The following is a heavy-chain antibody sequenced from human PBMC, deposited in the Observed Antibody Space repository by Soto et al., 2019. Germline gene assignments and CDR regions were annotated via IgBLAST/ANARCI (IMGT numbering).Heavy chain of an antibody. Sequence: ASVKVSCKASGYTFTGYYMHWVRQDPGHGLEWMGWINPNSGGTIYAQKFQGWVTMTMYTSISTAYMELSSLRSDDTAVYYCARGQDKEQLVDYWGQGTLVTVSS. D-gene: IGHD6-13*01. V-gene: IGHV1-2*04. CDR2: INPNSGGT. CDR1: GYTFTGYY. J-gene: IGHJ4*02. CDR3: ARGQDKEQLVDY.